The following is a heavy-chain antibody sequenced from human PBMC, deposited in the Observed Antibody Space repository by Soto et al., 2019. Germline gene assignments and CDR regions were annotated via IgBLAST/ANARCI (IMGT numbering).Heavy chain of an antibody. CDR2: ISGSAGRT. CDR1: GFSFSTYA. D-gene: IGHD6-19*01. J-gene: IGHJ4*02. CDR3: AKEMYSSGFFDY. V-gene: IGHV3-23*01. Sequence: EVQLLESGGGLVQPGGSLRLSCAASGFSFSTYAMSWVRLASGNGLEWVSAISGSAGRTYYADSVRGRFTISRDNSRNTLYLQMNSLRAEDTALYYCAKEMYSSGFFDYWGQGTLVTVSS.